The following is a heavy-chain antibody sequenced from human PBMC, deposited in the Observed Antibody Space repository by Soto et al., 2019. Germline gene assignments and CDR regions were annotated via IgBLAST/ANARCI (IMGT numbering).Heavy chain of an antibody. V-gene: IGHV3-64*01. CDR2: ISSNGGST. Sequence: GGSLRLSCAASGFTFSSYSMNWVRQAPGKGLEWVSAISSNGGSTYYANSVKGRFTISRDNSKNTLYLQMGSLRAEDMAVYYSARQSYSSYYFDYWGQGTLVTVSS. CDR1: GFTFSSYS. D-gene: IGHD6-13*01. CDR3: ARQSYSSYYFDY. J-gene: IGHJ4*02.